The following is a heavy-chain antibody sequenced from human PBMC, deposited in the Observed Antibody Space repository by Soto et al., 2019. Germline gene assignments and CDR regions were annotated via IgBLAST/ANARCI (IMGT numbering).Heavy chain of an antibody. V-gene: IGHV4-30-4*01. CDR2: ISYSGST. CDR1: GGSISSGNYY. Sequence: QVQLQESGPGLVKPSQTLSLTCTVSGGSISSGNYYWSWIRQPPGKGLEWIGFISYSGSTYHSTSLKSRVTISVDTSKSQFSLNLSFVTAADTSVYYCATMGTPATGLYFFDYWGQGSLVTVSS. J-gene: IGHJ4*02. D-gene: IGHD2-15*01. CDR3: ATMGTPATGLYFFDY.